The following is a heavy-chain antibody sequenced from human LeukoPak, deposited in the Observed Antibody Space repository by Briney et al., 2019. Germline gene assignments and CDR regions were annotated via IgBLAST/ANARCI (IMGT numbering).Heavy chain of an antibody. D-gene: IGHD3-10*01. V-gene: IGHV4-34*01. J-gene: IGHJ4*02. CDR3: ARLSAWGSGSSRQYYFDH. Sequence: SETLSLTCAAYGESFSGYYWSWIRQPPGKGLEWIGEINHSGSTNYNPSLKSRVTISLDTSKNHFSLKLSSVTAADTAVYYCARLSAWGSGSSRQYYFDHWGQGTLVTVSS. CDR2: INHSGST. CDR1: GESFSGYY.